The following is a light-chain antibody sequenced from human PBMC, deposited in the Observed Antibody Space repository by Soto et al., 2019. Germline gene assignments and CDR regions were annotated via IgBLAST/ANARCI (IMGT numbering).Light chain of an antibody. Sequence: DIQMTQSPSSLSASVGDSVTLTCRASQRLFSFLNWYQQAPGRAPKLLISTAYKLQSGVPSRFSRSESGTEFTLTISSLQPEDFAIYFCQQTYSAPFTFGPGTKVDVK. CDR2: TAY. J-gene: IGKJ3*01. CDR3: QQTYSAPFT. V-gene: IGKV1-39*01. CDR1: QRLFSF.